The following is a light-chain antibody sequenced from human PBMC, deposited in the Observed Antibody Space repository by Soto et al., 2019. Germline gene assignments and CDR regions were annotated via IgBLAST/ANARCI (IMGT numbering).Light chain of an antibody. CDR1: QSVSSSY. J-gene: IGKJ5*01. Sequence: EIVLTQSPGTLSLSPGERATHSSRASQSVSSSYLAWYQQKPGQAPRLLIYGASSRATGIPDRFSGSGSGTDFTLTISRLEPEDFAVYYCQQYGSSEITFGQGTRLEIK. V-gene: IGKV3-20*01. CDR2: GAS. CDR3: QQYGSSEIT.